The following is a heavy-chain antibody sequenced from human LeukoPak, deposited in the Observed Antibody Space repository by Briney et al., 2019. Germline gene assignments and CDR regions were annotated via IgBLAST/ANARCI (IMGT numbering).Heavy chain of an antibody. J-gene: IGHJ4*02. V-gene: IGHV3-20*04. Sequence: GGSLRLPCAASGFTFDDYGMSWVRQAPGKGPEWVSGINWNGGGTAYAASVKGRFTISRDNAKNSLYLQMNSLRAEDTALYYCAATYSSGWYSHSDYWGQGTLVTVSS. D-gene: IGHD6-19*01. CDR2: INWNGGGT. CDR3: AATYSSGWYSHSDY. CDR1: GFTFDDYG.